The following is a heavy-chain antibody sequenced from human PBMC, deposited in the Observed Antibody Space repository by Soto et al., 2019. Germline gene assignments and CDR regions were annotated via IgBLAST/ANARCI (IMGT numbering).Heavy chain of an antibody. V-gene: IGHV4-31*03. CDR3: ARATSSGYYYAD. J-gene: IGHJ4*02. D-gene: IGHD3-22*01. Sequence: QVRLQESGPGLVKPSQTLSLTCTVSGGSINSEGYYWSWIRQHPGKGLEWIGYIYYSGSTYYNPSLKSRITISLDTSKNHFSLKLSSVTAADTAVYYCARATSSGYYYADWGQGTLVTVSS. CDR2: IYYSGST. CDR1: GGSINSEGYY.